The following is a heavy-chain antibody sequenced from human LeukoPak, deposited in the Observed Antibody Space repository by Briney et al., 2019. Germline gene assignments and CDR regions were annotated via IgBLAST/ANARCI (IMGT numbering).Heavy chain of an antibody. CDR3: ARDGRFLEWLLYGDYYYGMDV. Sequence: GGSLRLSCAASGFTFSSYSMTWVRQAPGKGLEWVSSISSSSSYIYYADSVKGRFTISRDNAKNSLYLQMNSLRAEDTAVYYCARDGRFLEWLLYGDYYYGMDVWGQGTTVTVSS. V-gene: IGHV3-21*01. CDR1: GFTFSSYS. CDR2: ISSSSSYI. J-gene: IGHJ6*02. D-gene: IGHD3-3*01.